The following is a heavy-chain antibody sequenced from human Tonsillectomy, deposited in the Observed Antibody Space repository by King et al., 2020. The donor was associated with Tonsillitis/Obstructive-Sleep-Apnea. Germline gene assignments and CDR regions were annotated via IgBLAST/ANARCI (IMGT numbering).Heavy chain of an antibody. Sequence: VQLQESGPGLVKPSGTLSLTCAVSGGSISSSNWWSGVRQPPGKGLEWIGEIYHSGNTNYNPSLTSRVTISVDKSKNQFSLNLSSVTAADTAVYYCASHYYYYYMDVWGKGTTVTVSS. CDR2: IYHSGNT. CDR1: GGSISSSNW. V-gene: IGHV4-4*02. CDR3: ASHYYYYYMDV. J-gene: IGHJ6*03.